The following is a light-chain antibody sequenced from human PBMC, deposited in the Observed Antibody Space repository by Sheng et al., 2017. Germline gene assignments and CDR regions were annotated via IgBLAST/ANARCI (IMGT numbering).Light chain of an antibody. V-gene: IGLV3-21*02. J-gene: IGLJ2*01. Sequence: SYVVTQPPSVSVAPGQTARITCGGNNIVSKSVHWYQQKPGQAPVLAVYDDSDRPSGIPERYSGSNSGNTATLTISRVEAGDEADYYCHLWDSRRHHVVFGGGTKLTVL. CDR1: NIVSKS. CDR3: HLWDSRRHHVV. CDR2: DDS.